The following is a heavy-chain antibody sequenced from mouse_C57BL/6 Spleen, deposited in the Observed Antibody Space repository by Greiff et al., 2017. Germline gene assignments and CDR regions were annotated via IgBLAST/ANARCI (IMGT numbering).Heavy chain of an antibody. V-gene: IGHV1-81*01. CDR1: GYTLTSYG. J-gene: IGHJ2*01. D-gene: IGHD2-3*01. CDR3: ATHDGYLDY. CDR2: IYPGSGNT. Sequence: QLQQSGAELARPGASVKLSCKASGYTLTSYGISGVKPRTGQGLEWIGKIYPGSGNTYYNGKFKGKATLTADKSSSTAYMEPRSLTSEDSAVYYCATHDGYLDYWGQGTTLTVSS.